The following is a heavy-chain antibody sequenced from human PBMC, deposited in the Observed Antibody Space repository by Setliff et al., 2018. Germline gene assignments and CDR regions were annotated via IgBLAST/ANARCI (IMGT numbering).Heavy chain of an antibody. J-gene: IGHJ4*02. D-gene: IGHD2-2*01. Sequence: SETLSLTCTVSGDSITSGSVYWSWIRQPAGKGLEWIGRIFPTGTTNYNPSLKSRVTMSVDTSKNQFSLKLNSVTAADTAVYYFRLANCSKNCEEALDYWSQGTRVTVSS. V-gene: IGHV4-61*02. CDR1: GDSITSGSVY. CDR3: RLANCSKNCEEALDY. CDR2: IFPTGTT.